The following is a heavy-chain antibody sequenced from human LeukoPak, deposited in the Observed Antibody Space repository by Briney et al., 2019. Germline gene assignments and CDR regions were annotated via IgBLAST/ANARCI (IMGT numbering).Heavy chain of an antibody. V-gene: IGHV4-39*01. D-gene: IGHD3-3*01. J-gene: IGHJ4*02. CDR1: GGSISSYY. Sequence: ETLSLTCTVSGGSISSYYWSWIRQPPGKGLEWIGSIYYSGSTYYNPSLKSRVTISVDTSKNQFSLKLSSVTAADTAVYYCASWRFLEWLITWGQGTLVTVSS. CDR3: ASWRFLEWLIT. CDR2: IYYSGST.